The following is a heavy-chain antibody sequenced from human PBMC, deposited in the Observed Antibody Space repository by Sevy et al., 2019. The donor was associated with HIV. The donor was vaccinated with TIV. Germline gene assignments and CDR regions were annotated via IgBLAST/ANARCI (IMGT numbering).Heavy chain of an antibody. CDR1: GLTFNNFW. V-gene: IGHV3-7*03. D-gene: IGHD3-16*01. CDR2: IKPDGSES. CDR3: ARDVGGGYFDY. J-gene: IGHJ4*01. Sequence: GGSLRLSCVASGLTFNNFWMAWVRQAPGKGLEWFANIKPDGSESNHVGSVKGRLTISRDHAKNSQYLQMNSLTAEDTAVYYCARDVGGGYFDYWGQGTLVTVSS.